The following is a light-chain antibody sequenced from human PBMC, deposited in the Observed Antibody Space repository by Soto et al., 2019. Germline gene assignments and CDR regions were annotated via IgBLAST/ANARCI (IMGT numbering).Light chain of an antibody. Sequence: QSVLTQPPSASGSPGQSVTISCTGTSSDVGGYNYVSWYQQHPGKAPKLMISEVTERPSGVPDRFSGSKSGNTASLTVSGLQAEDEADYYCSSYAGSNNVVFGGGTKLTVL. CDR2: EVT. J-gene: IGLJ2*01. CDR3: SSYAGSNNVV. V-gene: IGLV2-8*01. CDR1: SSDVGGYNY.